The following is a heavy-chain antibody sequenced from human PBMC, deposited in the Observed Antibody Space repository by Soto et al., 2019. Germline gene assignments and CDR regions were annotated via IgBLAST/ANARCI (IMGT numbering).Heavy chain of an antibody. D-gene: IGHD2-15*01. CDR1: GGSMNAHF. J-gene: IGHJ4*02. V-gene: IGHV4-4*07. CDR2: IYISGTT. CDR3: ARINGGSPDF. Sequence: SETLSLTCTVSGGSMNAHFWRWIRQSAGKGLEWIGHIYISGTTMYNPSLKSRVTMSVDPPKNQLSLKLTSVTAADTAVYYCARINGGSPDFWGQGTLVTVSS.